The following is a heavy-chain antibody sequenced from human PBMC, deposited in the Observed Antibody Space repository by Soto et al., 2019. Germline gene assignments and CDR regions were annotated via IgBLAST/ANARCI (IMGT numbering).Heavy chain of an antibody. CDR2: IYYSGST. D-gene: IGHD3-10*01. V-gene: IGHV4-39*01. Sequence: LSETLSLTCTVSGGSISSSSYYWGWIRQPPGKGLEWIGSIYYSGSTYYNPSLKSRVTISVDTSKNQFSLKLSSVTAADTAVYYCAGSVVGITMVRGVIIYWGQGTLVTVSS. J-gene: IGHJ4*02. CDR3: AGSVVGITMVRGVIIY. CDR1: GGSISSSSYY.